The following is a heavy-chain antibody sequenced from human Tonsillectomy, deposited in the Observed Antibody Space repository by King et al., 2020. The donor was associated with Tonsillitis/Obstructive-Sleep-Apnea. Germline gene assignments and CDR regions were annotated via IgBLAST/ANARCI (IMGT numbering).Heavy chain of an antibody. V-gene: IGHV3-30*18. CDR3: AKIAAAGTINY. CDR2: ISYDGSNK. CDR1: GFTFSSYG. D-gene: IGHD6-13*01. J-gene: IGHJ4*02. Sequence: VQLVESGGGVVQPGRSLRLSCAASGFTFSSYGMHWVRQAPGKGLEWVAVISYDGSNKYYADSVKGPFTISRDKSKNTLYLQMNSLRAEDTALYYCAKIAAAGTINYWGQGTLVTVSS.